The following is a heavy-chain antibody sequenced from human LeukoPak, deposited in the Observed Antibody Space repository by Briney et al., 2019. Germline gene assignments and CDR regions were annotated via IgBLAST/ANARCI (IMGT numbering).Heavy chain of an antibody. Sequence: GGSLRLSCAASGFTFSSYAMHWVRQAPGKGLEWVAVISYDGSNKYYADSVKGRFTISRDNSKNTLYLQMNSLRAEDTAVYYCARDVGFFGVVPTPDYWGQGTLVTVSS. V-gene: IGHV3-30*04. J-gene: IGHJ4*02. CDR1: GFTFSSYA. D-gene: IGHD3-3*01. CDR3: ARDVGFFGVVPTPDY. CDR2: ISYDGSNK.